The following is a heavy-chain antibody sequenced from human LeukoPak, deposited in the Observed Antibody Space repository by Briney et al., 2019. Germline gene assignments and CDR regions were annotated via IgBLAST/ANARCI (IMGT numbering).Heavy chain of an antibody. CDR3: ARDPFDWLPGGSYYYYGMDV. CDR1: GFTFSSYA. D-gene: IGHD3-9*01. Sequence: GGSLRLSCAASGFTFSSYAMSWIRQAPGKGLEWVSYISSSGSTIYYADSVKGRFTISRDNAKNSLYLQMNSLRAEDTAVYYCARDPFDWLPGGSYYYYGMDVWGQGTTVTVSS. J-gene: IGHJ6*02. CDR2: ISSSGSTI. V-gene: IGHV3-11*01.